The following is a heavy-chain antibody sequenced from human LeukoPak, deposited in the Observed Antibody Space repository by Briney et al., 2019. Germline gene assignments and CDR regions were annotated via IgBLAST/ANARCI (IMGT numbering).Heavy chain of an antibody. CDR2: IIPILGIA. V-gene: IGHV1-69*04. J-gene: IGHJ4*02. D-gene: IGHD2-8*01. CDR1: GGAFNNYA. Sequence: SVKVSCKTSGGAFNNYAITWLRQAPGQGLEWMGRIIPILGIANYAQKFQGRVTITADKSTSTAYMELSSLRSEDTAVYYCAREPYLGPRMLINGYYFDYWGQGTLVTVSS. CDR3: AREPYLGPRMLINGYYFDY.